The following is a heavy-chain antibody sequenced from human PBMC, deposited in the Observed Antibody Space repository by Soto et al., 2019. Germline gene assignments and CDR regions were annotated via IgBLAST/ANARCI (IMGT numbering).Heavy chain of an antibody. CDR3: TRHTEWEPHTPSHSGSQLHVPFEY. Sequence: EVQLVESGGGLVQPGGSLKLSCEASGFTFSGSAMHWVRQASGRGLEWVGRIRSKANSYATAYAASVKGRFTVSRDDSKNTAYLQMISLKTEDTAVYYCTRHTEWEPHTPSHSGSQLHVPFEYWGQRTLVNVSS. CDR1: GFTFSGSA. V-gene: IGHV3-73*02. CDR2: IRSKANSYAT. D-gene: IGHD1-26*01. J-gene: IGHJ4*02.